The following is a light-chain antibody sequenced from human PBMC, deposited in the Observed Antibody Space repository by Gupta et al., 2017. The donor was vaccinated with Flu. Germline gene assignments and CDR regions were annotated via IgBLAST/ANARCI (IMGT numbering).Light chain of an antibody. J-gene: IGLJ2*01. CDR2: KNN. CDR3: AAWDDSLLRV. Sequence: QSVLTQPPSASGTPGQRVTISCSGSSSNIGSHSVSWYQQLPGTAPKLLIYKNNQRPSGVPDRFSGSKSGTSASLAISGHQSEDEADYYCAAWDDSLLRVFGGGTKVTVL. CDR1: SSNIGSHS. V-gene: IGLV1-44*01.